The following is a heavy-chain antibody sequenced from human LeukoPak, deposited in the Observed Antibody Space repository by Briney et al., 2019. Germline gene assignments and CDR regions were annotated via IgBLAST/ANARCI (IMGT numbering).Heavy chain of an antibody. CDR2: FDPEDGET. J-gene: IGHJ5*02. CDR1: GYTLTELS. D-gene: IGHD5-12*01. Sequence: ASVKVSCKVSGYTLTELSMHWVRQAPGKGLEWMGGFDPEDGETIYAQKFQGRVTMTKDTSTDTAYMELSSLRSEDTAVYYCATERGYDTNWFDPWGQGTLVTVSS. V-gene: IGHV1-24*01. CDR3: ATERGYDTNWFDP.